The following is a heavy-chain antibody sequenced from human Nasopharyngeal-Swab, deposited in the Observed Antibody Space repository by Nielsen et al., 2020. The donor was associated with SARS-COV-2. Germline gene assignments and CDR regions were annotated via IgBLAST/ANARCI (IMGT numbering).Heavy chain of an antibody. CDR2: IKSKTDGGTT. CDR3: TTDPKITMVRGVIRLFDY. D-gene: IGHD3-10*01. V-gene: IGHV3-15*01. J-gene: IGHJ4*02. Sequence: GESLKISCAASGFTFSNAWMSWVRQAPGKGLEWVGRIKSKTDGGTTDYAAPVKGRFTISRDDSKHTLYLQMNSLKTEDTAVYYCTTDPKITMVRGVIRLFDYWGQGTLVTVSS. CDR1: GFTFSNAW.